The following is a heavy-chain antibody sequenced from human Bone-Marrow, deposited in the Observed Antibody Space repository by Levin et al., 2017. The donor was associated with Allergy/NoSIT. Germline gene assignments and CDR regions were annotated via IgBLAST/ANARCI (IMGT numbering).Heavy chain of an antibody. CDR1: GGSISSYY. Sequence: KASETLSLTCTVSGGSISSYYWSWIRQPPGKGLEWIGYIYYSGSTNYNPSLKSRVTISVDTSKNQFSLKLSSVTAADTAVYYCARDGDGPFDYWGQGTLVTVSS. J-gene: IGHJ4*02. CDR3: ARDGDGPFDY. CDR2: IYYSGST. V-gene: IGHV4-59*01.